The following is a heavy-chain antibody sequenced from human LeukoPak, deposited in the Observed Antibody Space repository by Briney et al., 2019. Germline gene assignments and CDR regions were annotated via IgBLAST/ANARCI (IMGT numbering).Heavy chain of an antibody. D-gene: IGHD2-2*02. CDR1: GGSFSGYY. Sequence: SETLSLTCAVYGGSFSGYYCSWIRQPPGKGLEWIGEINHSGSTNYNPSLKSRVTISVDTSKNQFSLKLSSVTAADTAVYYCARGRDKLGYCSSTSCYRQYNWFDPWGQGTLVTVSS. CDR2: INHSGST. CDR3: ARGRDKLGYCSSTSCYRQYNWFDP. J-gene: IGHJ5*02. V-gene: IGHV4-34*01.